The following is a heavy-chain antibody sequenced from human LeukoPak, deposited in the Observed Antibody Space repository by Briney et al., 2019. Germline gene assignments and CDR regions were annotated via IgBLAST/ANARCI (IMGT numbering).Heavy chain of an antibody. CDR2: ISSSSSYI. V-gene: IGHV3-21*01. CDR1: GFTFSSYE. Sequence: PGGSLRLSCAASGFTFSSYEMNWVRQAPGKGLEWVSSISSSSSYIYYADSVKGRFTISRDNAKNSLYLQMNSLRAEDTAVYYCARPLMGQDYYFDYWGQGTLVTVSS. CDR3: ARPLMGQDYYFDY. D-gene: IGHD3-16*01. J-gene: IGHJ4*02.